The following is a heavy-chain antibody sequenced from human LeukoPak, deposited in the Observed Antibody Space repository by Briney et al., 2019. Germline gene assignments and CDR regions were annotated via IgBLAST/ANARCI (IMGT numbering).Heavy chain of an antibody. CDR3: ASLWFGEWGSQAVDY. J-gene: IGHJ4*02. Sequence: PGGSLRLSCAASGFTFDNYGMSWVRQAPGKGLEWVSGITWNGGSTGYADSVKGRFTISKDNAKNSMYLQMNSLRAEDTALYYCASLWFGEWGSQAVDYWGQGTLVTVSS. CDR2: ITWNGGST. D-gene: IGHD3-10*01. V-gene: IGHV3-20*04. CDR1: GFTFDNYG.